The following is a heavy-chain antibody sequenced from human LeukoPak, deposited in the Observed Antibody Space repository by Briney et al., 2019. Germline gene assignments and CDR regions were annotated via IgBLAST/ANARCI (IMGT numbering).Heavy chain of an antibody. J-gene: IGHJ4*02. CDR2: ISWNSGSI. D-gene: IGHD1-26*01. CDR3: AKDQDSGSYTFDY. Sequence: GGSLRLSCAASGFTFDDYAMHWVRQAPGKGLEWVSGISWNSGSIGYADSVKGRFTISRDNAKNSLYLQMNSLRAEDTALYYCAKDQDSGSYTFDYWGQGTLVTVSS. V-gene: IGHV3-9*01. CDR1: GFTFDDYA.